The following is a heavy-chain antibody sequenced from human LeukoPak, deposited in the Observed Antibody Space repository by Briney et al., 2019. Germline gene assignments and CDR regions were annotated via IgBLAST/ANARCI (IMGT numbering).Heavy chain of an antibody. Sequence: ASVKVSCKASGYTFTGYYMHWVRQAPGQGLEWMGWINPNSGGTNYAQKFQGRVTMTRATSISTAYMELSRLRSDDTAVYYCARDLREYSSSGPDYWGQGTLVTVSS. D-gene: IGHD6-6*01. CDR1: GYTFTGYY. CDR3: ARDLREYSSSGPDY. J-gene: IGHJ4*02. V-gene: IGHV1-2*02. CDR2: INPNSGGT.